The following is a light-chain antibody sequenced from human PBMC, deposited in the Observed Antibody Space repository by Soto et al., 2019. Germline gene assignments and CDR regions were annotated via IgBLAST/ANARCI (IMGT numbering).Light chain of an antibody. CDR2: TAS. CDR1: QGISNY. J-gene: IGKJ4*01. CDR3: LQLNSYPLT. V-gene: IGKV1-9*01. Sequence: DIQLTQSPSFLSASVGDRVTITCRASQGISNYLAWYQRKPGKAPKLLIYTASTLQSGVPSRFHGSRSATECTLTISNLQPEDFSTYYCLQLNSYPLTFGGGTKVEI.